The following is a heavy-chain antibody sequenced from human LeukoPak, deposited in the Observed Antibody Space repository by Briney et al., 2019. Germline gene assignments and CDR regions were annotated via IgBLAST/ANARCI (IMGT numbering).Heavy chain of an antibody. J-gene: IGHJ4*02. Sequence: GGSLRLSCAASGFTFSSYSMNWVRQAPGKGLEWVSSISSSSSYIYYADSVKGRFTISRDNAKNSLYLQMNSLRAEDTAVYYCARARRSVHYTERTTLFDYWGQGTLVTVSS. CDR3: ARARRSVHYTERTTLFDY. V-gene: IGHV3-21*01. D-gene: IGHD1-14*01. CDR2: ISSSSSYI. CDR1: GFTFSSYS.